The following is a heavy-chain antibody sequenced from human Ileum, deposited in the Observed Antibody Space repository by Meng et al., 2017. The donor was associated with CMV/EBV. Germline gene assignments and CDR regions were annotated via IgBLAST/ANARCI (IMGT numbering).Heavy chain of an antibody. CDR3: ARDYFVSYAFWSGNDDYDI. D-gene: IGHD3-3*01. J-gene: IGHJ3*02. CDR2: SNGSGRLV. Sequence: YSENWVRQATGQGLGWVSDSNGSGRLVYYAESVGGRFTINRENANNSLYLQMKKQRAEDTAVYYCARDYFVSYAFWSGNDDYDIWGQGTMVTVS. V-gene: IGHV3-21*01. CDR1: YS.